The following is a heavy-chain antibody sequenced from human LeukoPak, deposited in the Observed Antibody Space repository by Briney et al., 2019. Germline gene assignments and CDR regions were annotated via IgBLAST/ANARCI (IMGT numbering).Heavy chain of an antibody. J-gene: IGHJ6*02. D-gene: IGHD5-24*01. CDR3: ARELGAGVDGWSDGMDV. CDR2: ISGRGISI. CDR1: GFSFSSYE. V-gene: IGHV3-48*03. Sequence: GGSLRLSCVASGFSFSSYEMNWVRQAPGEGREWVSYISGRGISIYYADSVKGRFTISRDNARNSLYLQMNSLRAEDPAVYYCARELGAGVDGWSDGMDVWGQGTTVTVSS.